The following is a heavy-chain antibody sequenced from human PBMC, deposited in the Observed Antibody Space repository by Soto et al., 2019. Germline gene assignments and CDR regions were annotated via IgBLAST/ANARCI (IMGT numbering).Heavy chain of an antibody. CDR1: GYTFTSYA. J-gene: IGHJ4*02. CDR2: INAGNGNT. V-gene: IGHV1-3*01. D-gene: IGHD6-19*01. CDR3: TKDRGNLGWYDY. Sequence: ASVKVSCKASGYTFTSYAMHWVRQAPGQRLEWMGWINAGNGNTKYSQKFQGRFTISRDNSKNTLYLQMNNLSAEDTAVYYCTKDRGNLGWYDYWGQGTLVTVSS.